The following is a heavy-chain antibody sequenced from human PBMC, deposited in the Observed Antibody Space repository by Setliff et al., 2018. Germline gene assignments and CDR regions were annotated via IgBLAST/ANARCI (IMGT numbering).Heavy chain of an antibody. Sequence: GGSLRLSCAASGFTFSNAWMSWVRQAPGRGLEWVTFISYDGFKTYYAESVKGRFTISRDISTNTLFLEIDSLRSEDTGLYYCAREGSIGWSQYFHHWGQGTPVTVSS. CDR1: GFTFSNAW. J-gene: IGHJ1*01. CDR3: AREGSIGWSQYFHH. CDR2: ISYDGFKT. V-gene: IGHV3-30*03. D-gene: IGHD6-19*01.